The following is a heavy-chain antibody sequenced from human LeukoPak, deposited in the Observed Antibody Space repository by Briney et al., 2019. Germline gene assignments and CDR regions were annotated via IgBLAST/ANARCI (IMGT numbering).Heavy chain of an antibody. V-gene: IGHV4-59*01. CDR3: ARVGYTAMVKSFDI. Sequence: ASETLSLTCTVSGGSISSYYWSWIRQPPGKGLEWIGYIYYSGSTNYNPSLKGRVTISVDTSKNQFSLKLSSVTAADTAVYYCARVGYTAMVKSFDIWGQGTMVTVSS. CDR2: IYYSGST. J-gene: IGHJ3*02. D-gene: IGHD5-18*01. CDR1: GGSISSYY.